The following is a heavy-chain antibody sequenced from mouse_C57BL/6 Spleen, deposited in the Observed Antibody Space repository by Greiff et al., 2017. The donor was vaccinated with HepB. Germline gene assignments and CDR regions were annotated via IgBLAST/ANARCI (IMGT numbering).Heavy chain of an antibody. Sequence: QVQLKQPGAELVMPGASVKLSCKASGYTFTSYWMHWVKQRPGQGLEWIGEIDPSDSYTNYNPKFKGKSTLTVDKSSSTAYMQLSSLTSEDSAVYYCARNYYGSSYAWFAYWGQGTLVTVSA. D-gene: IGHD1-1*01. CDR3: ARNYYGSSYAWFAY. CDR2: IDPSDSYT. CDR1: GYTFTSYW. V-gene: IGHV1-69*01. J-gene: IGHJ3*01.